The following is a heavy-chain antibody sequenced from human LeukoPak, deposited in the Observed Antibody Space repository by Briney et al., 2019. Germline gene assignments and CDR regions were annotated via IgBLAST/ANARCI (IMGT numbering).Heavy chain of an antibody. CDR3: AREALEKGSNWFDP. Sequence: GGSLRLSCAASGFTFSSYAMHWVRQAPGKGLEYVSAISSNGGSTYYANPVKGRFTISRDNSKNTLYLQMGSLRAEDMAVYYCAREALEKGSNWFDPWGQGTLVTVSS. V-gene: IGHV3-64*01. D-gene: IGHD5-24*01. CDR1: GFTFSSYA. CDR2: ISSNGGST. J-gene: IGHJ5*02.